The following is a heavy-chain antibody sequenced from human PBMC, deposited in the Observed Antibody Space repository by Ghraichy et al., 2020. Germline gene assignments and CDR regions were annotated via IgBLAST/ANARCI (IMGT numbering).Heavy chain of an antibody. CDR1: GFTFSSYS. V-gene: IGHV3-21*01. D-gene: IGHD3-9*01. CDR2: ISSSSSYI. CDR3: ARGSSYYDILTGYYGSDY. J-gene: IGHJ4*02. Sequence: GGSLRLSCAASGFTFSSYSMNWVRQAPGKGLEWVSSISSSSSYIYYADSVKGRFTISRDNAKNSLYLQMNSLRAEDTAVYYCARGSSYYDILTGYYGSDYWGQGTLVTVSS.